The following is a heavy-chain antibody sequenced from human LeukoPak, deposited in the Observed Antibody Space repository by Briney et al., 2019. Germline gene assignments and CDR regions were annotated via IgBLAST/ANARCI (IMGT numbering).Heavy chain of an antibody. CDR3: AKRRYDSSGYTP. V-gene: IGHV3-23*01. Sequence: GGSLRLSCAASGFTLSSYAMSWVRQAPGKGLEWVSAISGSGGSTYYADSVKGRFTISRDNSKNTLYLQMNSLRAEDTAVYYCAKRRYDSSGYTPWGQGTLVTVSS. D-gene: IGHD3-22*01. J-gene: IGHJ4*02. CDR2: ISGSGGST. CDR1: GFTLSSYA.